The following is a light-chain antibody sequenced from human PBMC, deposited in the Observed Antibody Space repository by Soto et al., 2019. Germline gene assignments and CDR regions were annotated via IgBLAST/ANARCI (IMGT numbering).Light chain of an antibody. J-gene: IGLJ3*02. CDR2: EVT. CDR3: SSYAGSYTWV. Sequence: QSALTQPPSASGSPGQSVTISCTGTSSDVGAYNYVSWYQQYPGKAPKLLIYEVTKRPSGVPDRFSGSKSGNTASLTVSGLQAADEADYYCSSYAGSYTWVFGGGIKLTVL. CDR1: SSDVGAYNY. V-gene: IGLV2-8*01.